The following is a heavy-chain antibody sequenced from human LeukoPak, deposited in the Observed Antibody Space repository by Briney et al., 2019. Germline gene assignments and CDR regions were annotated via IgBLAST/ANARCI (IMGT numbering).Heavy chain of an antibody. D-gene: IGHD2-21*02. V-gene: IGHV3-48*01. CDR3: AKGGYYCGGDCYLGLDAFGI. J-gene: IGHJ3*02. CDR2: ISSGSGNI. CDR1: GLTFNTYS. Sequence: GGSLRLSCAASGLTFNTYSMNWVRQAPGKGLEWVSYISSGSGNIYYADSVKGRFTISRDNSKNTLYLQMNSLRAEDTAVYYCAKGGYYCGGDCYLGLDAFGIWGQGTMVTVSS.